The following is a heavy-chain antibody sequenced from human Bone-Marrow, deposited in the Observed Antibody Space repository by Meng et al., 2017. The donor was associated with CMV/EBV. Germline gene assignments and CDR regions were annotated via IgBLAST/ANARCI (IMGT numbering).Heavy chain of an antibody. Sequence: GESLKISCKGSGYSFTSYWIGWVRQMPGKGLEWMGIIYPGDSDTRYSPSFQGQVTISADKSISTAYLQWSSLKASDTAMYYCARHSDYYGSGSYSVDYYGMDVWGQGTTVTGSS. CDR2: IYPGDSDT. J-gene: IGHJ6*01. CDR3: ARHSDYYGSGSYSVDYYGMDV. V-gene: IGHV5-51*01. CDR1: GYSFTSYW. D-gene: IGHD3-10*01.